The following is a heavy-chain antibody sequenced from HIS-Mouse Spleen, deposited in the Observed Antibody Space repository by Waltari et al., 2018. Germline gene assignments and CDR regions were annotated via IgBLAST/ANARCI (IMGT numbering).Heavy chain of an antibody. D-gene: IGHD3-10*01. V-gene: IGHV3-53*02. CDR2: IYSGGST. J-gene: IGHJ4*02. CDR3: ARNYYGSGSYLYYFDY. CDR1: GFTVSSKY. Sequence: EVQLVETGGGLIQPGGSLRLSCAASGFTVSSKYMRWARQASGKGLEWVSVIYSGGSTYYADSVKGRFTISRDNSKNTLYLQMNSLRAEDTAVYYCARNYYGSGSYLYYFDYWGQGTLVTVSS.